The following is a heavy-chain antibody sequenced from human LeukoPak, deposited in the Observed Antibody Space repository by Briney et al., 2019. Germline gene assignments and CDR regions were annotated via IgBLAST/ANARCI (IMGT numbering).Heavy chain of an antibody. CDR1: GGTFSSYA. D-gene: IGHD3-22*01. J-gene: IGHJ4*02. CDR2: MNPNSGNT. CDR3: ARGGWYYDSSGYSQLVFDY. Sequence: ASVKVSCKASGGTFSSYAISWVRQAPGQGLEWMGWMNPNSGNTGYAQKFQGRVTMTRNTSISTAYMELSSLRSEDSAVYYCARGGWYYDSSGYSQLVFDYWGQGTLVTVSS. V-gene: IGHV1-8*02.